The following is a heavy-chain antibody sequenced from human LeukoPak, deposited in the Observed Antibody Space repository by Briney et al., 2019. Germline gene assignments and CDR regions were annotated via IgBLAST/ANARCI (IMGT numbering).Heavy chain of an antibody. Sequence: GGSLRLSCAASGFTFSSYAMSWVRQAPGKGLEWVSAISGSGGSTYYADSVKGRFTISRDNSKNTLCLQMNSLRAEDTAVYYCAAQIGSSGWSSYFDYWGQGTLVTVPS. CDR3: AAQIGSSGWSSYFDY. CDR2: ISGSGGST. D-gene: IGHD6-19*01. CDR1: GFTFSSYA. V-gene: IGHV3-23*01. J-gene: IGHJ4*02.